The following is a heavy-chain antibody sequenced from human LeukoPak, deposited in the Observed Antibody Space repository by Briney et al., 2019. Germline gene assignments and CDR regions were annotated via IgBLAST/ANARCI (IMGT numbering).Heavy chain of an antibody. CDR2: IYYSGST. Sequence: SETLSLTCTVSGGSISSYYWSWIRQPPGKGLEWIGYIYYSGSTNYNPSLKSRVTISVDTTKNQFSLKLSSVTAADTAVYYCARHMLGGKRSFDSWGQGTLVTVSP. CDR1: GGSISSYY. D-gene: IGHD4-23*01. CDR3: ARHMLGGKRSFDS. J-gene: IGHJ4*02. V-gene: IGHV4-59*01.